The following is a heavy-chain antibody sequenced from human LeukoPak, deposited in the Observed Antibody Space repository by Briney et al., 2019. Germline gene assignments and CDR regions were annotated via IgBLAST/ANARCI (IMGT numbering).Heavy chain of an antibody. V-gene: IGHV4-39*07. CDR3: ARDRGTWNDDGFDY. CDR2: IHYSGST. Sequence: SETLSLTCTVSGGSISYSSYYWGWIRQPPGKGLEWIGSIHYSGSTNYNPSLKSRVTMSVDTSKNQFSLKLSSVTAADTAVYYCARDRGTWNDDGFDYWGQGTLVTVSS. CDR1: GGSISYSSYY. J-gene: IGHJ4*02. D-gene: IGHD1-1*01.